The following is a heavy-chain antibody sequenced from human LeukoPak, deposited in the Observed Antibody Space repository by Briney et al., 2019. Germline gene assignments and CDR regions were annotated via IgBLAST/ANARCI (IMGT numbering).Heavy chain of an antibody. CDR1: GFTFSSYA. Sequence: GGSLRLSCAPSGFTFSSYAMSWVRQAPGKGLEWVSAIRGSGGCAYYADSVKGRFTISRDNSKNTLYLQMNSLRAEDTAVYYCASHPTYCSSTSCYLPGSYFDYWGQGTLVTVSS. CDR3: ASHPTYCSSTSCYLPGSYFDY. J-gene: IGHJ4*02. V-gene: IGHV3-23*01. D-gene: IGHD2-2*01. CDR2: IRGSGGCA.